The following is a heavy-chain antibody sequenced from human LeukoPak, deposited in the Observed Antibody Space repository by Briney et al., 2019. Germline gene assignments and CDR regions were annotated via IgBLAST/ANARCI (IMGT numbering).Heavy chain of an antibody. V-gene: IGHV1-69*06. CDR1: GGTFSSYA. Sequence: SVKVSCKASGGTFSSYAISWVRQAPGQRLEWMGGIIPIFGTANYAQKFQGRVTITADKSTSTAYMELSSLRSEDTAVYYCARDRGSGWPAFDYWGQGTLVTVSS. J-gene: IGHJ4*02. CDR3: ARDRGSGWPAFDY. D-gene: IGHD6-19*01. CDR2: IIPIFGTA.